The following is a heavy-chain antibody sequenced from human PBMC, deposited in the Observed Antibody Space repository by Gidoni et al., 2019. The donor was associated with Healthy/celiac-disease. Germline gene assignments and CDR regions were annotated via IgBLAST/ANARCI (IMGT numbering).Heavy chain of an antibody. Sequence: QVQLVQSGAEVKKPGASVKVSCQASGYTFTCYYMHWVRQAPGQGLEWMGIINPSGGSTSYEQKFQGRVTMTRDTSTSTVYMELSSLRSEDTAVYYCARVDFWSGLSLVSPIPDAFDIWGQGTMVTVSS. J-gene: IGHJ3*02. V-gene: IGHV1-46*01. D-gene: IGHD3-3*01. CDR2: INPSGGST. CDR3: ARVDFWSGLSLVSPIPDAFDI. CDR1: GYTFTCYY.